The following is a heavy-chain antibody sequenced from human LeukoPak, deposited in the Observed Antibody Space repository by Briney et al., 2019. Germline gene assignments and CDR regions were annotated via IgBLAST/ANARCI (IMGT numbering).Heavy chain of an antibody. D-gene: IGHD6-13*01. V-gene: IGHV4-4*07. J-gene: IGHJ6*03. CDR2: IYTSGST. CDR3: VREGIAAQHYYYYYMDV. CDR1: GGSISSYY. Sequence: SETLSLTCTVSGGSISSYYWSWIRQPAGKGLEWIGRIYTSGSTNYNPSLKSRVTMSVDTSKNQFPLKLSSVTAADTAVYYCVREGIAAQHYYYYYMDVWGKGTTVTVSS.